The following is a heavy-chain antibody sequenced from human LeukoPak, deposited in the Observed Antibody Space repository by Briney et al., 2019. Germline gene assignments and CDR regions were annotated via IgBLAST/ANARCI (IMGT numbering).Heavy chain of an antibody. D-gene: IGHD3-22*01. J-gene: IGHJ4*02. CDR2: IYYSGST. CDR3: ARVGYYYDSSGYLYYFDY. V-gene: IGHV4-59*01. Sequence: SETLSLTCTASGGSISSYYWSWIRQPPGKGLEWIGYIYYSGSTNYNPSLKSRVTISVDTSKNQFSLKLSSVTAADTAVYYCARVGYYYDSSGYLYYFDYWGQGTLVTVSS. CDR1: GGSISSYY.